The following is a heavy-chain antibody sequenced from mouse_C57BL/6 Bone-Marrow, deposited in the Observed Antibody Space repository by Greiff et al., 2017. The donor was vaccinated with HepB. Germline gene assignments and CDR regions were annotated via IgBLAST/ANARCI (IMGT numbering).Heavy chain of an antibody. CDR1: GFTLTSYW. CDR3: ARGRFRRRSWFAN. V-gene: IGHV1-55*01. CDR2: IYPGSGST. Sequence: VQLQQPGAELVKPGASVKMSCKASGFTLTSYWVTWVKQRPGQGLEWIGDIYPGSGSTNYNEKFKSKATLTVDTSSSTAYMQLSSLSSEDSAIYYCARGRFRRRSWFANWGQGTLVSVSA. J-gene: IGHJ3*01.